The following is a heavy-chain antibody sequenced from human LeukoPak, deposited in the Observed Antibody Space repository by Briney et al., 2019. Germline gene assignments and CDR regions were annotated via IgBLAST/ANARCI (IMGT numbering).Heavy chain of an antibody. CDR3: ARLSGGSNPPLDY. CDR2: ISNSGTSI. D-gene: IGHD3-10*01. V-gene: IGHV3-11*04. Sequence: GGSLRLSCAASGFTFSDYYMSWIRQAPGEGLEWVSYISNSGTSIKYADSVKGRFTISRDNAKDSVYLQMNSLRAEDTAVYYCARLSGGSNPPLDYWGQGTLVTVSS. CDR1: GFTFSDYY. J-gene: IGHJ4*02.